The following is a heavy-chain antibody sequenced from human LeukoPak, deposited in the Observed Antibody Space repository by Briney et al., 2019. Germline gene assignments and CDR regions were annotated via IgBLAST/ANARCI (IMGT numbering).Heavy chain of an antibody. CDR3: ARDQLVGPSYYYYGMDV. CDR2: IWYDEKNK. D-gene: IGHD1-26*01. Sequence: GGSLRLSCAASGSTFSSHGMHWVRQAPGKGLEWVAVIWYDEKNKHYADSVKGRFTISRDNSKNTLFLQMNSLRAEDTAVYYCARDQLVGPSYYYYGMDVWGQGTTVTVSS. J-gene: IGHJ6*02. V-gene: IGHV3-33*01. CDR1: GSTFSSHG.